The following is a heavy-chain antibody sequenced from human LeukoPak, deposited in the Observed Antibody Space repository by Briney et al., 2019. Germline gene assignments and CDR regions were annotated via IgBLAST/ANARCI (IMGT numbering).Heavy chain of an antibody. CDR1: GFSLSTSGMC. J-gene: IGHJ4*02. V-gene: IGHV2-70*11. D-gene: IGHD3-3*01. CDR2: IDWNDDK. CDR3: ARFLGKTSYDF. Sequence: SGPTLVNPTQTLTLTCSFSGFSLSTSGMCESWIRQPPGKALEWLARIDWNDDKYPNTSLQTRLTISKNTSRNQVVLTMTNMDLVDTATYYCARFLGKTSYDFWGQGTLVTVSS.